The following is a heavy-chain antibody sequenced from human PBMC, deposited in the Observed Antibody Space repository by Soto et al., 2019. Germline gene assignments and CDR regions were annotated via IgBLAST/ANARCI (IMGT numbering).Heavy chain of an antibody. CDR2: IYYSGST. V-gene: IGHV4-59*08. CDR1: GGSISSYY. CDR3: ARQQEGVPAATEPFDY. Sequence: QVQLQESGPGLVKPSETLSLTCTVSGGSISSYYWSWIRQPPGKGLEWIGYIYYSGSTNYNPSLKSRVTLSVDTSKNQFSLKLRSVTAADTAVYYCARQQEGVPAATEPFDYWGQGTLVTVSS. J-gene: IGHJ4*02. D-gene: IGHD2-2*01.